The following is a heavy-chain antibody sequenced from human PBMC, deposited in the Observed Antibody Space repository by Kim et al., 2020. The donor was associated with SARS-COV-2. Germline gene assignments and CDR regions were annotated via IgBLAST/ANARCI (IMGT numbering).Heavy chain of an antibody. CDR3: ARTVAGRIDAFDI. V-gene: IGHV3-7*03. Sequence: GGSLRLSCVASGFPFAGFSFGRYWMSWVRQAPGKGLEWVANIKQDGTREYYVESMKGRFTISRDNAQNSLYLEMTSLRADDTAVYYCARTVAGRIDAFDIWGQGTMVTVSP. J-gene: IGHJ3*02. D-gene: IGHD6-19*01. CDR1: GFPFAGFSFGRYW. CDR2: IKQDGTRE.